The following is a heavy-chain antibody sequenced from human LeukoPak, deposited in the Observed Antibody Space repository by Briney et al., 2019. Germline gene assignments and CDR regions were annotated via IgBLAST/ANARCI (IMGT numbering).Heavy chain of an antibody. V-gene: IGHV3-48*03. J-gene: IGHJ6*04. CDR3: AELGITMIGGV. CDR1: GFIFSSYE. D-gene: IGHD3-10*02. CDR2: ISSSGSTI. Sequence: GGSLRLSCAASGFIFSSYEMNWVRQAPGKGLEWVSYISSSGSTIYYADSVKGRFTISRDNAKNSLYLQINSLRAEDTAVYYCAELGITMIGGVWGEGTTVTISS.